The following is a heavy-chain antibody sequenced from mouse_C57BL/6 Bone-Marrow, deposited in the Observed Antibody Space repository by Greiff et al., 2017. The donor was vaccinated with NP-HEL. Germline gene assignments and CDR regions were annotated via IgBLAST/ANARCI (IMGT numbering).Heavy chain of an antibody. CDR1: GFTFSSYA. CDR3: ARDRDVITTVVAPYAMDY. D-gene: IGHD1-1*01. V-gene: IGHV5-4*01. J-gene: IGHJ4*01. CDR2: ISDGGSYT. Sequence: EVMLVESGGGLVKPGGSLKLSCAASGFTFSSYAMSWVRQTPEKRLEWVATISDGGSYTYYPDNVKGRFTISRDNAKNNLYLQMSHLKSEDTAMYYCARDRDVITTVVAPYAMDYWGQGTSVTVSS.